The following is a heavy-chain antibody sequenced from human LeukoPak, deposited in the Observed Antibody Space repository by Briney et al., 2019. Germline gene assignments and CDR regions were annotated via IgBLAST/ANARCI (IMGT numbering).Heavy chain of an antibody. J-gene: IGHJ4*02. D-gene: IGHD3-10*01. CDR1: GGSISPLY. V-gene: IGHV4-59*11. Sequence: SETLSFTCTVSGGSISPLYWSWIRQPPGKGLEFIGYIYYSGTTNYNPSLKSRVTLSVDTSKNQFSLKLSSVTAADTAVYYCARGGVAAKYYFDYWGQGTLVTVSS. CDR2: IYYSGTT. CDR3: ARGGVAAKYYFDY.